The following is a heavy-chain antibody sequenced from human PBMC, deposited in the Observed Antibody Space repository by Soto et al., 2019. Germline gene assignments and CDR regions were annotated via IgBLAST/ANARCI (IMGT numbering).Heavy chain of an antibody. V-gene: IGHV3-23*01. D-gene: IGHD3-10*01. CDR1: GFTFSNFA. Sequence: GGSLRLSCAASGFTFSNFAMTWVRQAPGEGLEWVSSISGTDDYTYYADSVKGRFTISRDNARNTLFLQMNSLGVEDTAMYFCAKGKSTGDIDWFDPWGQGSLVTVSS. CDR3: AKGKSTGDIDWFDP. CDR2: ISGTDDYT. J-gene: IGHJ5*02.